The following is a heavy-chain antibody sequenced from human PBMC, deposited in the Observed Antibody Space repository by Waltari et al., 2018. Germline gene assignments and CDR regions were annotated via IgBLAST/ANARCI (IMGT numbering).Heavy chain of an antibody. CDR1: GASLSRNY. CDR2: IFHSGST. CDR3: AGFRGYSFKYYFDY. Sequence: QVELQESGPGLVQPWETLSLSCPVSGASLSRNYWSWIRQPPGRGLEWIGYIFHSGSTSYNPSLESRVTMSVDSSKNQFSLRLNSVTAADTAVYFCAGFRGYSFKYYFDYWGRGTMVTVSS. D-gene: IGHD5-18*01. J-gene: IGHJ4*02. V-gene: IGHV4-59*03.